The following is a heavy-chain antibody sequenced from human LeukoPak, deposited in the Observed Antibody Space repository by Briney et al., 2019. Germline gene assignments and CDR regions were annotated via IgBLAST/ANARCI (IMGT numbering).Heavy chain of an antibody. CDR3: ARGLFLGDADYFDY. J-gene: IGHJ4*02. Sequence: PGGSLRLSCAASGFTFDDYGMSWVRQAPGKGLECVSGITWNGGSTGYADSVKGRFTISRDNAKNSLYLQMNSLRAEDTALYYCARGLFLGDADYFDYWGQGTLVTVSS. V-gene: IGHV3-20*04. CDR1: GFTFDDYG. D-gene: IGHD3-10*01. CDR2: ITWNGGST.